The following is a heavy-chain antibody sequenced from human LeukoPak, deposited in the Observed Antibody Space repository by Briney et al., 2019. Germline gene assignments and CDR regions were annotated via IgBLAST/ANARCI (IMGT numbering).Heavy chain of an antibody. CDR2: IYYRGST. CDR3: ARQNYDEVNYYYYGLDV. CDR1: GGSISSNY. V-gene: IGHV4-59*08. Sequence: TSETLSLTCTVSGGSISSNYWSWIRQSPGKGLGWIGYIYYRGSTDYNPSLKSRVTISVDTSKNQFSLKLSSVTAADTAVYYCARQNYDEVNYYYYGLDVWGQGTTVTVSS. J-gene: IGHJ6*02. D-gene: IGHD3-3*01.